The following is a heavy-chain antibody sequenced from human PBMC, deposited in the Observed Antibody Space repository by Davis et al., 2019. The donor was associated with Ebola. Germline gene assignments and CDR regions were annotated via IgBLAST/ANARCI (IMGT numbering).Heavy chain of an antibody. CDR2: ISGSGGST. V-gene: IGHV3-23*01. CDR1: GFTFSSYA. CDR3: ARDVDGYKENWFDP. D-gene: IGHD5-24*01. Sequence: PGGSLRLSCAASGFTFSSYAMSWVRQAPGKGLEWVSAISGSGGSTYYADSVKGRFTISRDNSKNTLYLQMNSLRAEDTAVYYCARDVDGYKENWFDPWGQGTLVTVSS. J-gene: IGHJ5*02.